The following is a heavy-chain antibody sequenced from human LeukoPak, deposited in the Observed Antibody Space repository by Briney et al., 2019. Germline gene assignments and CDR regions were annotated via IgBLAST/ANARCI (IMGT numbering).Heavy chain of an antibody. D-gene: IGHD3-3*01. Sequence: GASVKVSCKASGYTFTSYDINWVRQATGQGLEWMGGIIPIFGTANYAQKFQGRVTITADESTSTAYMELSSLRSEDTAVYYCARDLLEWLLPNYYYYGMDVWGQGTTVTVSS. CDR3: ARDLLEWLLPNYYYYGMDV. CDR2: IIPIFGTA. J-gene: IGHJ6*02. V-gene: IGHV1-69*13. CDR1: GYTFTSYD.